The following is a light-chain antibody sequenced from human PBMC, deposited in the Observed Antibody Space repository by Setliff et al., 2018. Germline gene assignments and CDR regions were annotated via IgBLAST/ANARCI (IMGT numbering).Light chain of an antibody. Sequence: QSVLTQPAAVSGSPGQSIAISCAGTSSDVGGYNYVSWYQQHPGKAPKLLIYEVTKRPSGVSDRFSGSKSGNTASLTISGLQTEDEAYYYCLSYTSKTTHALFAGGTKATVL. J-gene: IGLJ2*01. CDR3: LSYTSKTTHAL. CDR2: EVT. V-gene: IGLV2-14*03. CDR1: SSDVGGYNY.